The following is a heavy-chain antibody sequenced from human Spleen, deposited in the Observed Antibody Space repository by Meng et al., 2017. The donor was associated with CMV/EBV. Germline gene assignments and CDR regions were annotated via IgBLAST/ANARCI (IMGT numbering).Heavy chain of an antibody. J-gene: IGHJ5*02. D-gene: IGHD2-2*02. CDR1: GYTFTSYG. V-gene: IGHV1-18*01. CDR3: ARGGGRYCSGNSCYTKDNWFDP. CDR2: ISAYNGNT. Sequence: ASVKVSCKASGYTFTSYGISWVRQAPGQGLEWMGWISAYNGNTNYAQKLQGRVTMTTDTSTSTAYMELRSLRSDDTAVYYCARGGGRYCSGNSCYTKDNWFDPWGQGTLVTVSS.